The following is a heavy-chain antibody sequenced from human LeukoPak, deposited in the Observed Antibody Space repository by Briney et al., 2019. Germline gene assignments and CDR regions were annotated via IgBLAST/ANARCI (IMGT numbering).Heavy chain of an antibody. D-gene: IGHD3-22*01. CDR2: IKQDGSEK. V-gene: IGHV3-7*01. CDR3: ARDYYDSSGYYYYFDY. J-gene: IGHJ4*02. Sequence: GGSLRLSCAASGFTFSSYWMSWVRQAPGKGLEWVANIKQDGSEKHYVDSVKGRFTISRDNAKNSLYLQMNSLRAEDTAVYYCARDYYDSSGYYYYFDYWGQGTLVTVSS. CDR1: GFTFSSYW.